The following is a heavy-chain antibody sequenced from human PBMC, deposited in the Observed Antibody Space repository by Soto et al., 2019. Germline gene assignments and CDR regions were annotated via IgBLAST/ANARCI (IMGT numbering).Heavy chain of an antibody. CDR3: ARNFMVRGVPDLFDY. J-gene: IGHJ4*02. D-gene: IGHD3-10*01. Sequence: QVQLQESGPGLVKPSQTLSLTCTVSGGSISSGGYYWSWIRQHPGKGLEWIGYIYYSGSTYYNPSPQSRVTISVDTSKTQFSLKLSSVTAADTAVYYCARNFMVRGVPDLFDYWGQGTLVTVSS. CDR1: GGSISSGGYY. V-gene: IGHV4-31*03. CDR2: IYYSGST.